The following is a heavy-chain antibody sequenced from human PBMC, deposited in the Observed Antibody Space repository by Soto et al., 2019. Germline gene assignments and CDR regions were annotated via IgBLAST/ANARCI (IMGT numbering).Heavy chain of an antibody. CDR3: AKDDDYDILTGYHPIDY. D-gene: IGHD3-9*01. V-gene: IGHV3-23*01. CDR1: GFTFSSYA. J-gene: IGHJ4*02. CDR2: ISGSGGST. Sequence: PGGSLRLSCAASGFTFSSYAMSWVRQAPGKGLEWVSAISGSGGSTYYADSVKGRFTISRDNSKNTLYLQMNSLRAEDTAVYYCAKDDDYDILTGYHPIDYWGQGTLVTVSS.